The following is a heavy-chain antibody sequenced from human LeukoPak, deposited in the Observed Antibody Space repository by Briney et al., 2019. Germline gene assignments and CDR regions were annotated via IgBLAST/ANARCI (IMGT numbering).Heavy chain of an antibody. D-gene: IGHD2/OR15-2a*01. CDR3: AKDISVRQVVPYYFDY. CDR2: ISWNGGSA. CDR1: GFTFDDYS. V-gene: IGHV3-43*01. J-gene: IGHJ4*02. Sequence: PGGSLRLSCAASGFTFDDYSMHWVRQVPGKGLEWVSVISWNGGSAYYVDSVEGRFTISRDNSKNSLYLQMNSLTTEDTALYYCAKDISVRQVVPYYFDYWGQGTLVTVSS.